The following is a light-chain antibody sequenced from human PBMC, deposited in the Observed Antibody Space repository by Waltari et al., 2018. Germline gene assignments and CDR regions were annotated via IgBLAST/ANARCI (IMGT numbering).Light chain of an antibody. V-gene: IGLV2-14*01. CDR1: STDVGVFNS. CDR3: SSQSSNDVVL. J-gene: IGLJ2*01. Sequence: QSALTQPASVSGSPGQSVTIFCAGTSTDVGVFNSVSWYQEYPGQAPRVIIYDVSDRPSGVSDRFSGSKSGNTASLTISGLQAEDEADYYCSSQSSNDVVLFGGGTKLTVL. CDR2: DVS.